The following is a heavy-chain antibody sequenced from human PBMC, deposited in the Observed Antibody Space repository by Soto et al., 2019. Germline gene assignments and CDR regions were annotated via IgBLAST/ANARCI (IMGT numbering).Heavy chain of an antibody. D-gene: IGHD6-19*01. V-gene: IGHV4-59*01. J-gene: IGHJ3*02. CDR2: IYYSGST. Sequence: QVQLQESGPGLVKPSETLSLTCTVSGGSISSYYWCWIRQPPGKGLEWIGYIYYSGSTNYNPSLKSRVTISVDTSKNQFSLKLSSVTAADTAVYYCARDLAAGTLAFDIWGQGTMVTVSS. CDR1: GGSISSYY. CDR3: ARDLAAGTLAFDI.